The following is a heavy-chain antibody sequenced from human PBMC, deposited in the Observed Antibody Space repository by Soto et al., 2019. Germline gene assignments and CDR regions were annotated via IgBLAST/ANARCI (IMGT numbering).Heavy chain of an antibody. CDR1: GGSISSGGYY. Sequence: SETLSLTCTVSGGSISSGGYYWSWIRQHPGKGLEWIGYIYYSGSTYYNPSPKSRVTISVDTSKNPFSLKLSSVTAVDTAVYYCARDKITGLFDYWGQGTLVTVSS. V-gene: IGHV4-31*03. J-gene: IGHJ4*02. D-gene: IGHD2-8*02. CDR2: IYYSGST. CDR3: ARDKITGLFDY.